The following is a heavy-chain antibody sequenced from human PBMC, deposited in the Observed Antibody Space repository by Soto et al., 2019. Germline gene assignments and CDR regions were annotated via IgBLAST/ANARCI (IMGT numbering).Heavy chain of an antibody. J-gene: IGHJ4*02. D-gene: IGHD3-10*01. V-gene: IGHV1-46*02. CDR1: GYTFNTHY. Sequence: ASVKVSCKASGYTFNTHYMHWVRQAPGQGLEWMGIINPSGGRTTYALKFQGRVTMTSDTSTNTVYVELTSLRSEDTAIYFCARAGENYGSGTFSPPLRYYFNSWGQGTLVTVSS. CDR3: ARAGENYGSGTFSPPLRYYFNS. CDR2: INPSGGRT.